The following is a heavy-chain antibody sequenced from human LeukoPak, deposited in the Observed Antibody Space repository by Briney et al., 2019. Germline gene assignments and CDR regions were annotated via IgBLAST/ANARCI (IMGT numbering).Heavy chain of an antibody. V-gene: IGHV3-23*01. Sequence: GGSLRLSCAASGFTFSSYAMSWVRQAPGKGLEWVSVISGSGDITYYADSVKGRSTISRDNSKHTLYLQMNSLRAEDTAVYYCAKRAGYYFDYWGQGTLVTVSS. CDR3: AKRAGYYFDY. CDR1: GFTFSSYA. J-gene: IGHJ4*02. D-gene: IGHD4/OR15-4a*01. CDR2: ISGSGDIT.